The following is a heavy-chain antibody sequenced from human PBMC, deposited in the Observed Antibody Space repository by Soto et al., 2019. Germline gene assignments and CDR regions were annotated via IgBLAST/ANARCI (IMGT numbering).Heavy chain of an antibody. J-gene: IGHJ4*02. Sequence: GGSLRLSCAASGFTFSSYAMSWVRQAPGKGLEWVSAISGSGGSTYYADSVKGRFTISRDNSKNTLYLQMNSLRAEDTAVYYCAKDSAPLMHEYYDFWFPDYWGQGTLVTVSS. V-gene: IGHV3-23*01. CDR3: AKDSAPLMHEYYDFWFPDY. D-gene: IGHD3-3*01. CDR2: ISGSGGST. CDR1: GFTFSSYA.